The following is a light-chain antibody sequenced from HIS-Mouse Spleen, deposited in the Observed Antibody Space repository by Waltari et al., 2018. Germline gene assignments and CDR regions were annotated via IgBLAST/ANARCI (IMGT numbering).Light chain of an antibody. J-gene: IGLJ3*02. Sequence: SYELTQPPSVSVSPGQTARITCSGDALPKQYAYWYQQKPGRAPVVVIYNDGERPSGIPERFSGSSSGTTVTLTISGVQAEDEADYCCQSADSSGTWVFGGGTKLTVL. CDR1: ALPKQY. CDR3: QSADSSGTWV. CDR2: NDG. V-gene: IGLV3-25*03.